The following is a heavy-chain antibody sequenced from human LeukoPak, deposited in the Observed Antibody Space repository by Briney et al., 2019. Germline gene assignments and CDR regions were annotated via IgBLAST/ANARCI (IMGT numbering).Heavy chain of an antibody. CDR2: IYYSGST. D-gene: IGHD5-18*01. CDR3: ARTLDVDTATTNFDY. Sequence: SETLPLTCTVSGGSISSSSYYWGWIRQPPGKGLEWIGSIYYSGSTYYNPSLKSRVTISVDTSKNQFSLKLSSVTAADTAVYYCARTLDVDTATTNFDYWGQGTLVTVSS. CDR1: GGSISSSSYY. J-gene: IGHJ4*02. V-gene: IGHV4-39*01.